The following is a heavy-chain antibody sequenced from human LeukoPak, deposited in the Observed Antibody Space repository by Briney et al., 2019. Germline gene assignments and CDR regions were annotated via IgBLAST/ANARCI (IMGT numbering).Heavy chain of an antibody. J-gene: IGHJ4*02. CDR2: LSYDGSYK. CDR3: ARGWYYDILTGYYNFDY. CDR1: GFTFDGYG. V-gene: IGHV3-30*03. D-gene: IGHD3-9*01. Sequence: GRSLRLSCADSGFTFDGYGMHWVRQAPGKGLEWVAFLSYDGSYKYYADSVKGRFTISRDNAKNSLYLQMNSLRAEDTAVYYCARGWYYDILTGYYNFDYWGQGTLVTVSS.